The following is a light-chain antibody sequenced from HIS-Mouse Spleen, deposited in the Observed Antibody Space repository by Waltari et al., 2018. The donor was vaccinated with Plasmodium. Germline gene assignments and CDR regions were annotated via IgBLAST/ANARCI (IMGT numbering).Light chain of an antibody. J-gene: IGKJ3*01. CDR2: GAS. Sequence: EIVMTQSPPTLSVSPGETPTLSCRASQSGSSNLTWYQQKPGQAPRLLIYGASTRATGIPARFSGSGSGTEFTLTISSLQSEDFAVYYCQQYNNWSFTFGPGTKVDIK. CDR1: QSGSSN. CDR3: QQYNNWSFT. V-gene: IGKV3-15*01.